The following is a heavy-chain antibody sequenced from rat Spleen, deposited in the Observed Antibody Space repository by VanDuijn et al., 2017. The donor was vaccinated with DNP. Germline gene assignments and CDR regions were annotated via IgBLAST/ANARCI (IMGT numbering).Heavy chain of an antibody. J-gene: IGHJ2*01. CDR3: TTGSNWERGDY. D-gene: IGHD5-1*01. Sequence: EVQLVESGGGLVQPGRSLKLSCAASGFTFSDYNMAWVRQAPTKGLEWVGSISTVGDNAYYRDSVKGRFTISRDNAKSSLYLQMDSLRSEDTATYYCTTGSNWERGDYWGQGVMVTVSS. V-gene: IGHV5S23*01. CDR1: GFTFSDYN. CDR2: ISTVGDNA.